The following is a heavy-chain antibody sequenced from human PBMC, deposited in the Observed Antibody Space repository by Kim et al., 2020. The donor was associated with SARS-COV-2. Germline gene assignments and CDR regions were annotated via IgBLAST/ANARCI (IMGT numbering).Heavy chain of an antibody. CDR2: IKEDGSEK. CDR3: ARLRPGYFDY. CDR1: GWTFSSNW. V-gene: IGHV3-7*03. D-gene: IGHD5-12*01. Sequence: GGSLRLSCAASGWTFSSNWMSWVRQAPGKGLEWVANIKEDGSEKYYVDSVKGRFTISRDNAKNSLYLQMNSLRAEDTAVYYCARLRPGYFDYWGQGTQVTVSS. J-gene: IGHJ4*02.